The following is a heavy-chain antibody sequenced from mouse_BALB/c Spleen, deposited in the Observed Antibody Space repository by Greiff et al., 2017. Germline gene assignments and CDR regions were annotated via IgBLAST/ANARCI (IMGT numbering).Heavy chain of an antibody. V-gene: IGHV1-87*01. Sequence: LQESGAELARPGASVKLSCKASGYTFTSYWMQWVKQRPGQGLEWIGAIYPGDGDTRYTQKFKGKATLTADKSSSTAYMQLSSLASEDSAVYYCAVNWNYFDYWGQRTTLTVSS. CDR1: GYTFTSYW. J-gene: IGHJ2*01. CDR2: IYPGDGDT. D-gene: IGHD4-1*01. CDR3: AVNWNYFDY.